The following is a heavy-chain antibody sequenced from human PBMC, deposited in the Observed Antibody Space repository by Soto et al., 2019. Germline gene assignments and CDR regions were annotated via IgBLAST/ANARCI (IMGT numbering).Heavy chain of an antibody. CDR1: GGSISSSNW. Sequence: PXXTLSLLCAVSGGSISSSNWWSWVRQPQGKGLEWIGEIYHSGSTNYNPSLKSRVTISVDKSKNQFSLKLSSVTAEDTAVYYCAREEDSGSYYGFVDYWGQGTLVTVSS. CDR3: AREEDSGSYYGFVDY. CDR2: IYHSGST. V-gene: IGHV4-4*02. J-gene: IGHJ4*02. D-gene: IGHD1-26*01.